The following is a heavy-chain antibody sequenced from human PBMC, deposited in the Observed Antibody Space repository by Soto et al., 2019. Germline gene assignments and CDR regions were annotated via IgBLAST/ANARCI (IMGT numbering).Heavy chain of an antibody. V-gene: IGHV3-33*01. CDR3: ARWGIAAGDY. J-gene: IGHJ4*02. D-gene: IGHD6-13*01. CDR1: GFTFSSYG. CDR2: IWYDGSNK. Sequence: QVQLVESGGGVVQPGRSLRLSCAASGFTFSSYGMHWVRQAPGKGLVWVAVIWYDGSNKYYADSVKGRFTISRDNSKNTLYLQMNSLRAEDTAVYYCARWGIAAGDYWRQGTLVTVSS.